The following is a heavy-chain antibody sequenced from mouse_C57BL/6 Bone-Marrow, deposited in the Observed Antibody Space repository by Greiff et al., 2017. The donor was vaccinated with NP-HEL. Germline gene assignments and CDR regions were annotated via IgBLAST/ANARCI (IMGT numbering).Heavy chain of an antibody. J-gene: IGHJ2*01. CDR3: TTWAYLNY. V-gene: IGHV14-4*01. Sequence: VQLQQSGAELVRPGASVKLSCTASGFNIKDDYMHWVKQRPEQGLEWIGWIDPENGDTEYASKFQGKATITADTSSNPAYLQLSSLTSEDTAVYYCTTWAYLNYWGQGTTLTVSA. CDR2: IDPENGDT. CDR1: GFNIKDDY.